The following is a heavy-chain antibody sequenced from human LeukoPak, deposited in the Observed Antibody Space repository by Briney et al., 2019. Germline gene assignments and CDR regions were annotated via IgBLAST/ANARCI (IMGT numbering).Heavy chain of an antibody. J-gene: IGHJ4*02. V-gene: IGHV3-53*01. Sequence: GGSLRLSCAASGFIVSSNYMSWVRQAPGKGLEWVSVIYSGGTTYYADSVKGRFTISRDNSKNTLYLQMNSLRAEDTAVYYCARYHSGWYYSDYWGQGTLGTVSS. D-gene: IGHD6-19*01. CDR1: GFIVSSNY. CDR3: ARYHSGWYYSDY. CDR2: IYSGGTT.